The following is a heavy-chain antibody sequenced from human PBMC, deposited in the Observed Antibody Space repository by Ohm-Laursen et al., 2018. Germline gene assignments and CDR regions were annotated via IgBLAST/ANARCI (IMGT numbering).Heavy chain of an antibody. D-gene: IGHD3-22*01. V-gene: IGHV3-11*01. CDR1: GFTFSDFY. J-gene: IGHJ4*02. CDR3: ASAITDSSGYYW. CDR2: ISASTTTI. Sequence: SLRLSCAASGFTFSDFYMSWVRQAPGKGLEWVSYISASTTTIYYADSVKGRFTISRDNAKNSLYLQMNSLRAEDTAVYYCASAITDSSGYYWWGQGTLVTVSS.